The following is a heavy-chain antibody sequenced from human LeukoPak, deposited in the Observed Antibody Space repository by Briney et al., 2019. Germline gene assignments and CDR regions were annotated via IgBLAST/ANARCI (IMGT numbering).Heavy chain of an antibody. CDR3: ARGPTYYDFWSGYWDYYYYMDV. CDR2: MNPNSGNT. V-gene: IGHV1-8*03. Sequence: ASVKVSCKASGYTFTSYDINWVRQATGQGLEWMGWMNPNSGNTGYAQKFQGRVTITRNTSISTAYMGLSSLRSEDTAVYYCARGPTYYDFWSGYWDYYYYMDVWGKGTTVTVSS. J-gene: IGHJ6*03. CDR1: GYTFTSYD. D-gene: IGHD3-3*01.